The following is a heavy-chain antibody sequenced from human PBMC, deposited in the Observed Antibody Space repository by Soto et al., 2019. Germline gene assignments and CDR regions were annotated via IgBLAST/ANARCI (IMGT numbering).Heavy chain of an antibody. Sequence: GGSLRLSCAASGFTFSSYWMHWVRQAPGKGLVWVSRINSDGSSTSYADSVKGRFTISRDNAKNTLYLQMNSLRAEDTAVYYCASLSATVTTSRNYYYYYMDVWGKGTTVTVSS. CDR2: INSDGSST. J-gene: IGHJ6*03. V-gene: IGHV3-74*01. CDR1: GFTFSSYW. D-gene: IGHD4-4*01. CDR3: ASLSATVTTSRNYYYYYMDV.